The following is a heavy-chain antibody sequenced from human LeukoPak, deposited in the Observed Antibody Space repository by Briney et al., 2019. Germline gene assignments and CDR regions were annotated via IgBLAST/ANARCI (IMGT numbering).Heavy chain of an antibody. J-gene: IGHJ5*02. V-gene: IGHV1-8*03. Sequence: ASVKVSCKASGGTFSSYAISWVRQATGQGLEWMGWMNPNSGNTGYAQKFQGRVTITRNTSISTAYMELSSLRSEDTAVYYCARGTRTVGYSSGGTRIFYWFDPWGQGTLVTVSS. CDR1: GGTFSSYA. CDR3: ARGTRTVGYSSGGTRIFYWFDP. D-gene: IGHD6-19*01. CDR2: MNPNSGNT.